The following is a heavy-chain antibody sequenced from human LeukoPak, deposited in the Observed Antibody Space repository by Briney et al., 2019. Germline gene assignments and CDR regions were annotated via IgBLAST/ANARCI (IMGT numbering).Heavy chain of an antibody. CDR1: GGSISSGGYY. CDR3: ATGYCSGGSCYGVYYYGMDV. Sequence: SQTLSLTCTVSGGSISSGGYYWSWIRQPPGKGLEWIGYIYHSGSTYYNPSLKSRVTISVDRSKNQFSLKLSSVTAADTAVYYCATGYCSGGSCYGVYYYGMDVWGQGTTVTVSS. D-gene: IGHD2-15*01. J-gene: IGHJ6*02. V-gene: IGHV4-30-2*01. CDR2: IYHSGST.